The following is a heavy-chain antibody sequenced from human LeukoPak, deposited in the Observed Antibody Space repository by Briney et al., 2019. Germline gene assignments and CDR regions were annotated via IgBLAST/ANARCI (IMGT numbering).Heavy chain of an antibody. CDR1: GFTVSSNY. CDR3: ARATVTTRKLTRPLDY. J-gene: IGHJ4*02. Sequence: GGSLRLSCAASGFTVSSNYMSWGRQAPGKGLEWVSVIYSGGSTYYADSAKGRFTISRDNSKNTLYLQMNSLRAEDTAVYYCARATVTTRKLTRPLDYWGQGTLVTVSS. CDR2: IYSGGST. V-gene: IGHV3-66*01. D-gene: IGHD4-17*01.